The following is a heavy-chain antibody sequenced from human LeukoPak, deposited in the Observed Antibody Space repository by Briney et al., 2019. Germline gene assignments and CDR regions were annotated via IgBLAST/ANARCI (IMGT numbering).Heavy chain of an antibody. J-gene: IGHJ3*01. V-gene: IGHV3-48*04. CDR3: ARGGDCSSTSCYSPDAFDF. D-gene: IGHD2-2*01. CDR1: GFTFSSYS. CDR2: ISSSSSTI. Sequence: GGSLRLSCAASGFTFSSYSMNWVRQAPGKGLEWVSYISSSSSTIYYADSVKGRFTISRDNAKNSLYLQMNSLRAEDTAVYYCARGGDCSSTSCYSPDAFDFWGQGTMVTVSS.